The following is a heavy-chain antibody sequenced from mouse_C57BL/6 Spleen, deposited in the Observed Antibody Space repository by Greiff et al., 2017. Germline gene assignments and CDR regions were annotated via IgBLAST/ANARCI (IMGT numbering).Heavy chain of an antibody. J-gene: IGHJ2*01. CDR1: GYTFTSYW. CDR2: IDPSDSYT. Sequence: QVQLQQPGAELVMPGASVKLSCKASGYTFTSYWMHWVKQRPGQGLEWIGEIDPSDSYTNYNQKFKGKSTLTVDKSSSTAYMQLSSLTSEDSAVYYCARFSNYYGSSYPDYWGEGTTLTVSS. D-gene: IGHD1-1*01. CDR3: ARFSNYYGSSYPDY. V-gene: IGHV1-69*01.